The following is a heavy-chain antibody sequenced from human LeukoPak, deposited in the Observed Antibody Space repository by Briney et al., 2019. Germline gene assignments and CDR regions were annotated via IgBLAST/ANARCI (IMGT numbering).Heavy chain of an antibody. J-gene: IGHJ4*02. Sequence: SDTLSLARPAIGVSINRYIWSSIHQPPQKRLEWIGYIPASGSTNFNPSHTSRVTISVDTSNVQFSLNLSSATAADTAVYYCARLRAYYPAYRGQGTLVTVSS. CDR3: ARLRAYYPAY. CDR2: IPASGST. V-gene: IGHV4-59*07. D-gene: IGHD3-22*01. CDR1: GVSINRYI.